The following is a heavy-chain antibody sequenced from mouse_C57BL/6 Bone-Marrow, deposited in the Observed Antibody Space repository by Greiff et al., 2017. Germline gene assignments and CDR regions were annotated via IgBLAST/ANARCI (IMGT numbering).Heavy chain of an antibody. V-gene: IGHV3-8*01. CDR2: LSYSGST. CDR1: GYSIPSDY. Sequence: EVQGVESGPGLAKPSQTLSLTFSVTGYSIPSDYWNWIRKFPGNKLDYMGYLSYSGSTYYNPSLKSRISLTRDTSKNQYYLQLNSVTTEDTATYYCARVSGISFDWYFDVWGTGTTVTVSS. D-gene: IGHD1-1*01. CDR3: ARVSGISFDWYFDV. J-gene: IGHJ1*03.